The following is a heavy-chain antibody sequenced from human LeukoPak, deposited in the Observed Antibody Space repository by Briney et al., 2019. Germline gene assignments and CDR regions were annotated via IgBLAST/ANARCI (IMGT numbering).Heavy chain of an antibody. CDR1: GYSISSGYY. CDR2: IYHSGST. D-gene: IGHD6-13*01. J-gene: IGHJ4*02. Sequence: TPSETLSLTCTVSGYSISSGYYWGWIRQPPGQGLEWIGSIYHSGSTYYNPSLKSRVTISVDTSKNQFSLKLSSVTAADTAVYYCARSFPAAGTVDYWGQGTLVTVSS. CDR3: ARSFPAAGTVDY. V-gene: IGHV4-38-2*02.